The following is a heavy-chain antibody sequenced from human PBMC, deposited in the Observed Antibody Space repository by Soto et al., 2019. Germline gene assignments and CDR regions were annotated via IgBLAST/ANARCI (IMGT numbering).Heavy chain of an antibody. CDR2: ISWNSNSI. D-gene: IGHD2-21*01. J-gene: IGHJ4*02. Sequence: EVQLVESGGGLVQPGRSLRLSCEASGFMFDDYAMYWVRQAPGKGLEWVAGISWNSNSIVYADSVKGRFTISIDNAKNSRYMQMNSLKPEDTARYYCANSQRIAYRPFDYWGQGTLVTVSS. V-gene: IGHV3-9*01. CDR1: GFMFDDYA. CDR3: ANSQRIAYRPFDY.